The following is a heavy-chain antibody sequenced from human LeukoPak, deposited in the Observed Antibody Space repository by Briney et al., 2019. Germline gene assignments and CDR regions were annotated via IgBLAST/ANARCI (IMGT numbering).Heavy chain of an antibody. CDR1: GFTFSSYW. CDR2: IKQDGSEK. Sequence: GGSLRLSCAASGFTFSSYWMSWVRQAPGQGLEWVANIKQDGSEKYYVDSVKGRFTISRDNAKNSLYLQMNSLRAEDTAVYYCARGVDTADLYYYYGMDVWGQGTTVTVSS. V-gene: IGHV3-7*01. D-gene: IGHD5-18*01. J-gene: IGHJ6*02. CDR3: ARGVDTADLYYYYGMDV.